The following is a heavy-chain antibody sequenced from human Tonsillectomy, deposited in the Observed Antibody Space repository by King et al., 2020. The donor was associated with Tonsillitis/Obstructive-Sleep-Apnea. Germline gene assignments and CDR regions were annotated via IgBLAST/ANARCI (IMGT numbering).Heavy chain of an antibody. D-gene: IGHD2-8*01. V-gene: IGHV4-59*01. CDR2: IYYSGST. Sequence: MQLQESGPGLVKPSETLSLTCTVSGGSISSYYWSWIRQPPGKGLEWIGYIYYSGSTNYNPSLKSRVTISVDTSKNQFSLKLSSVTAADTAVYYCVRDMVLEAGGDAFDIWGQGTVVTVSS. CDR3: VRDMVLEAGGDAFDI. J-gene: IGHJ3*02. CDR1: GGSISSYY.